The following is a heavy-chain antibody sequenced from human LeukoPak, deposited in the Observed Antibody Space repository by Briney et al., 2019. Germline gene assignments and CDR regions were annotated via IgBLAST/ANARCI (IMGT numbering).Heavy chain of an antibody. Sequence: PGGSLRLSCAASGLSFSRFVMHWVRQAPGKGLEWVTVMAYDGSNKYYADSVKGRFTISRDNSKNTVYLQMNTLRPEDTAVYYCAGGDCATTTCSFFDYWGQGTLVTVSS. J-gene: IGHJ4*02. CDR2: MAYDGSNK. CDR3: AGGDCATTTCSFFDY. V-gene: IGHV3-30-3*01. CDR1: GLSFSRFV. D-gene: IGHD2-2*01.